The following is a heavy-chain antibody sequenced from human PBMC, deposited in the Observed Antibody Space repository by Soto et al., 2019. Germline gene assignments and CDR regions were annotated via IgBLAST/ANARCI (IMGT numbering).Heavy chain of an antibody. CDR3: SRDLPHYDSSGYNTGESDY. J-gene: IGHJ4*02. CDR1: GFTFSSYG. Sequence: GGSLRLSCAASGFTFSSYGMHWVRQAPGKGLEWVAVIWYDGSNKYYADSVKGRFTISRDNSKNTLYLQMNSLRAEDTAVYYCSRDLPHYDSSGYNTGESDYWGQGTLVTVSS. D-gene: IGHD3-22*01. V-gene: IGHV3-33*01. CDR2: IWYDGSNK.